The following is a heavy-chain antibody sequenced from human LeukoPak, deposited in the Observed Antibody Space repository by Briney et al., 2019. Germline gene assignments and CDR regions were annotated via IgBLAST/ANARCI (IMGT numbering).Heavy chain of an antibody. J-gene: IGHJ4*02. Sequence: GASVTVSFTSSGYTCTSYDINRVRQATGQGLEWMGWMNPNSGNTGYAQNFQARVTLTSNISISTAYMELSSLRSEDTAVYYCARLGVYDGNSYGSYWGQGTLVTVSS. CDR1: GYTCTSYD. V-gene: IGHV1-8*01. D-gene: IGHD5-18*01. CDR2: MNPNSGNT. CDR3: ARLGVYDGNSYGSY.